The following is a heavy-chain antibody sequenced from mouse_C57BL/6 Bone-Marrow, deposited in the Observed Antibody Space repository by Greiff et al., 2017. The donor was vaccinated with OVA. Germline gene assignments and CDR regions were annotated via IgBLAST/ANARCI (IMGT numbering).Heavy chain of an antibody. CDR1: GYTFTDYE. D-gene: IGHD2-2*01. V-gene: IGHV1-15*01. Sequence: QVQLQQSGAELVRPGASVTLSCKASGYTFTDYEMHWVKQTPVHGLEWIGAIDPETGGTAYNQKFKGKAILTADKSSSTAYMELRSLTSEDSAVYYCTRDFYYGYVLGAYWGQGTLVTVSA. CDR3: TRDFYYGYVLGAY. CDR2: IDPETGGT. J-gene: IGHJ3*01.